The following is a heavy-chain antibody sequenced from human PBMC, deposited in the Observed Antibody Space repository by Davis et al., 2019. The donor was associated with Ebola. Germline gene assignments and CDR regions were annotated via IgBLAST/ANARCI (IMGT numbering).Heavy chain of an antibody. CDR1: KFTFDEHA. CDR2: IRWNSGNT. Sequence: PGGSLRLSCAASKFTFDEHAMHWVRHAPGKGLEWVSSIRWNSGNTVYADSVKGRFTISRDNSKKTLYLQMNSLRAEDTAVYYCAKSGLSFGVVKYHYGMDVWGKGTTVTVSS. CDR3: AKSGLSFGVVKYHYGMDV. D-gene: IGHD3-3*01. J-gene: IGHJ6*04. V-gene: IGHV3-9*01.